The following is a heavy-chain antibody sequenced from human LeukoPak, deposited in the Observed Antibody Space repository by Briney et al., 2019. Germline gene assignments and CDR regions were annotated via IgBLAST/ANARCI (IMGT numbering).Heavy chain of an antibody. D-gene: IGHD2-2*01. Sequence: SVKVSCKASGGTFSSYAIGWVRQAPGQGLEWMGGIIPIFGTANYAQKFQGRVTITADESTSTACMELSSLRSEDTAVYYCARSVVVVPAATGAEYFQHWGQGTLVTVSS. J-gene: IGHJ1*01. CDR3: ARSVVVVPAATGAEYFQH. CDR1: GGTFSSYA. V-gene: IGHV1-69*13. CDR2: IIPIFGTA.